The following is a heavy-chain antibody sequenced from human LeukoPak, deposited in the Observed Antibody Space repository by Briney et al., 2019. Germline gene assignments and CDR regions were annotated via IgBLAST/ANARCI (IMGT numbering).Heavy chain of an antibody. J-gene: IGHJ4*02. Sequence: VSVTCTVCGGWISRRSYQWGWIRQPPGKGLEGVGSIYYRGRTYYHPSLKSRVTISVDTSKNQFSQKLSSMTAADTAMYYCARDRNGGADSFDYWGQGTLVTVSS. D-gene: IGHD3-16*01. CDR1: GGWISRRSYQ. V-gene: IGHV4-39*07. CDR2: IYYRGRT. CDR3: ARDRNGGADSFDY.